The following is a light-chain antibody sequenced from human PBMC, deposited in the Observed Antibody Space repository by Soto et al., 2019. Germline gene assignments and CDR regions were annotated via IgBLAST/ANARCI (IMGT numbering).Light chain of an antibody. CDR1: QGIRND. Sequence: AIQMTQSPSSPSASVGGRLTTTCQASQGIRNDLGWYQQKPGKAPKLLIYAASSLQSGVPSRFSGSGSGTDFTLTISSLKHEDFATYYCLQDYNYTRTFCQGTKVDIK. V-gene: IGKV1-6*01. CDR3: LQDYNYTRT. CDR2: AAS. J-gene: IGKJ1*01.